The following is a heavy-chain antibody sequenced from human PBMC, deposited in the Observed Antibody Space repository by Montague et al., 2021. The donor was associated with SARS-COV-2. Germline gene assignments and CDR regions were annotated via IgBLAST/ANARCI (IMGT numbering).Heavy chain of an antibody. D-gene: IGHD3-10*01. J-gene: IGHJ3*02. V-gene: IGHV3-30-3*01. CDR1: GFTFSSYT. Sequence: FRSLSWAASGFTFSSYTMHWVRQAPGKGLEWVAVISYDGSNKYYADSVKGRFTISRDNSKNTLYLQMNSLRAEDTAVYYCAREGALLWFAFDIWGQGTMVTVSS. CDR3: AREGALLWFAFDI. CDR2: ISYDGSNK.